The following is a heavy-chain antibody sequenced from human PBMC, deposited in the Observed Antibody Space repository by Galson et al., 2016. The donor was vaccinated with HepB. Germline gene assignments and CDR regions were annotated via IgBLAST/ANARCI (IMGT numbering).Heavy chain of an antibody. CDR1: GVSISDYY. CDR2: MSHSGDT. V-gene: IGHV4-59*08. CDR3: ARHDSAIFHH. J-gene: IGHJ1*01. Sequence: SETLSLTCTVSGVSISDYYWSWIRQSPGKGLEWIGYMSHSGDTSYNPSLKSRVTMSVDTSKNQFSLNLSSVTAADSAWYYCARHDSAIFHHWGPGTLVTVSS. D-gene: IGHD2-21*02.